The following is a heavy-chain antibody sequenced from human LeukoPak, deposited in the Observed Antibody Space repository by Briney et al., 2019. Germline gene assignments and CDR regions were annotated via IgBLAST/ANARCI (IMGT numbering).Heavy chain of an antibody. CDR1: GGSISSGGYY. V-gene: IGHV4-31*03. Sequence: TLSLTCTVSGGSISSGGYYWSWIRQHPGKGLEWIGYIYYSGSTYYNPSLKSRVTISVDTSKNQFSLKPNSVTAADTAVYYCARCITISPFDIWGQGTMVTVSS. CDR2: IYYSGST. J-gene: IGHJ3*02. CDR3: ARCITISPFDI. D-gene: IGHD3-3*01.